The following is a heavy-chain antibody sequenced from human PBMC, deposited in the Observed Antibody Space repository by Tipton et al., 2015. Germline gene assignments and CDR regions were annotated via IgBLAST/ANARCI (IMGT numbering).Heavy chain of an antibody. V-gene: IGHV4-39*01. CDR2: VYHSGST. J-gene: IGHJ5*02. CDR1: GGSISRSSYY. Sequence: TLSLTCTVSGGSISRSSYYWAWIRQPPGKGLEWIGTVYHSGSTYYTPSLKSRVTISVDTSKDQFSLRLTSVTAADTALYYCARQKKYQLPFGPPTPNWFDPWGQGILVTVSS. CDR3: ARQKKYQLPFGPPTPNWFDP. D-gene: IGHD2-2*01.